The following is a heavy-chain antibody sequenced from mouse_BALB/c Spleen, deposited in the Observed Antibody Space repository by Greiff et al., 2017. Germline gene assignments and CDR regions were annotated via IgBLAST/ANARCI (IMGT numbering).Heavy chain of an antibody. D-gene: IGHD1-1*01. V-gene: IGHV1-26*01. CDR1: GYTFTDYY. J-gene: IGHJ4*01. CDR3: ARDRDYYYGSSDAMDY. Sequence: VQLQQSGPELVKPGASVKMSCKASGYTFTDYYMKWVKQSHGKSLEWIGDINPNNGDTFYNQKFKGKATLTVDKSSSTAYMQLNSLTSEDSAVYYCARDRDYYYGSSDAMDYWGQGTSVTVSS. CDR2: INPNNGDT.